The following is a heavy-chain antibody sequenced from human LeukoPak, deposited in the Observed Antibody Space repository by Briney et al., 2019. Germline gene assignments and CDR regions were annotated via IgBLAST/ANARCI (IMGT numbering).Heavy chain of an antibody. CDR2: ISAYNGNT. D-gene: IGHD1-7*01. CDR3: ARETGITGTTLLTNWFDP. Sequence: GGRVIVSCKASGYTFTSYGISWVRQAPGQGLEWMGWISAYNGNTNYAQKLQGRVTMTTDTSTSTAYMELRSLRSDDTAVYYCARETGITGTTLLTNWFDPWGQGTLVTVSS. CDR1: GYTFTSYG. V-gene: IGHV1-18*01. J-gene: IGHJ5*02.